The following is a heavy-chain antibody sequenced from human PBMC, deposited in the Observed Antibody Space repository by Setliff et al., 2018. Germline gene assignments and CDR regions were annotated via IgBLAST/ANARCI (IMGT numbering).Heavy chain of an antibody. CDR1: VDSLISGHYY. J-gene: IGHJ4*02. Sequence: SETLSLTCIVSVDSLISGHYYWSWVRQPPGKGLEWIGRIYYTGTTYYNPSLKSRITMSVDTSKKQFSLSLSSVTAADTAVYYCATLTGDRGVDYWGQGRLVTVSS. CDR2: IYYTGTT. D-gene: IGHD7-27*01. V-gene: IGHV4-39*01. CDR3: ATLTGDRGVDY.